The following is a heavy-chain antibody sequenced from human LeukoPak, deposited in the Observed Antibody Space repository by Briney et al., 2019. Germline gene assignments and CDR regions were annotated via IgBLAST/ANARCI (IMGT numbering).Heavy chain of an antibody. D-gene: IGHD2-2*01. CDR2: IIPIFGTA. CDR3: ARDCCSITSALSGFHY. Sequence: ASVKVSCKASGGTFSSYAISWVRQAPGQGLEWMGGIIPIFGTANYAQKFQGRVTITADESTSTAYMELSSLRAEDTAVYYCARDCCSITSALSGFHYWVQGTLVTVSS. J-gene: IGHJ4*02. V-gene: IGHV1-69*13. CDR1: GGTFSSYA.